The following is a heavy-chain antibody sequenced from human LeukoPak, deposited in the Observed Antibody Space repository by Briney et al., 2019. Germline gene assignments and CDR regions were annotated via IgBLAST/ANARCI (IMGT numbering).Heavy chain of an antibody. CDR1: GYRLTNNW. D-gene: IGHD6-13*01. CDR3: VRFGLTSSLDY. V-gene: IGHV5-51*01. J-gene: IGHJ4*02. Sequence: GESLKISCKTSGYRLTNNWIGWVRQVPGKGLEWMGLIYPGDSDTRYSPSFQGQVTFSVDTSISTAYLQLSGLRASDTAIYYCVRFGLTSSLDYWGQGTLVTVSS. CDR2: IYPGDSDT.